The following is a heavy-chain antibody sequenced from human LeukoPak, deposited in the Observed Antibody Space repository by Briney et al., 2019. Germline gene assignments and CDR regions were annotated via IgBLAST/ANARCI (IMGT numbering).Heavy chain of an antibody. CDR2: IYYSGST. Sequence: SETLSLTCTVSGGSISSYYWSWIRQPPGKGLEWIGNIYYSGSTNYNPSLKSRVTISVDTSKNQFSLKLSSVTAADTAVYYCARVYRGYRYYFDYWGQGTLVTVSS. CDR1: GGSISSYY. CDR3: ARVYRGYRYYFDY. J-gene: IGHJ4*02. V-gene: IGHV4-59*01. D-gene: IGHD3-16*02.